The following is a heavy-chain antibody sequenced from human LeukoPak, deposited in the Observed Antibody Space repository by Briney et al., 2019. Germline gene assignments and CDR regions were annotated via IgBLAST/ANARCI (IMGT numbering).Heavy chain of an antibody. CDR3: ARAGGGSYPDYYYMDV. Sequence: SETLSLTCTVSGYSISSGYYWGWIRQPPGKGLEWIGSIYHSGSTYYNPSLKSRVTISVDTSNNQFSLKLSYVTAADTAVYYCARAGGGSYPDYYYMDVWGKGTTVTVSS. D-gene: IGHD1-26*01. J-gene: IGHJ6*03. V-gene: IGHV4-38-2*02. CDR1: GYSISSGYY. CDR2: IYHSGST.